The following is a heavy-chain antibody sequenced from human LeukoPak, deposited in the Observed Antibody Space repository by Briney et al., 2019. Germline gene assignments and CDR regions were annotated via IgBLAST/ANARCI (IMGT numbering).Heavy chain of an antibody. J-gene: IGHJ4*02. Sequence: ASVKVSCKASGYTFTSYGISWVRQAPGQGLEWMGWISGYNGSTNYAQKYQGRVTMTTDTSTSTAYMGLRSLRSDDTAVYYCARSPPYDFWSGYFLLWGQGTLVTVSS. CDR1: GYTFTSYG. CDR2: ISGYNGST. CDR3: ARSPPYDFWSGYFLL. V-gene: IGHV1-18*04. D-gene: IGHD3-3*01.